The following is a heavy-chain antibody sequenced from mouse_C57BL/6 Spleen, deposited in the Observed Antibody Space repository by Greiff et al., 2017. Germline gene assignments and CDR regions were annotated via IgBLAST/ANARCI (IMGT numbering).Heavy chain of an antibody. CDR2: INPNNGGT. CDR1: GYTFTDYY. J-gene: IGHJ2*01. D-gene: IGHD1-1*01. Sequence: VQLQQSGPELVKPGASVKISCKASGYTFTDYYMNWVKQSHGKSLEWIGDINPNNGGTSYNQKFKGKATLTVDKSSSTAYMELRSLTSEDSAVYYCARGGTTVVAPYYFDYWGQGTTLTVSS. V-gene: IGHV1-26*01. CDR3: ARGGTTVVAPYYFDY.